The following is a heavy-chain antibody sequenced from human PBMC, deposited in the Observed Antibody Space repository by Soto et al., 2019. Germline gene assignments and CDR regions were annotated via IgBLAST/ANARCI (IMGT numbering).Heavy chain of an antibody. J-gene: IGHJ5*02. V-gene: IGHV3-30-3*01. Sequence: GGSLRLSCAASGFTFSSYAMHWFRQAPGKGLEWVAVISYDGSNKYYADSVKGRFTISRDNSKNTLYLQMNSLRAEDTAVYYCAREGLVYLWPDLEFNWFYPWGQGTLVTVS. CDR3: AREGLVYLWPDLEFNWFYP. CDR1: GFTFSSYA. CDR2: ISYDGSNK. D-gene: IGHD1-20*01.